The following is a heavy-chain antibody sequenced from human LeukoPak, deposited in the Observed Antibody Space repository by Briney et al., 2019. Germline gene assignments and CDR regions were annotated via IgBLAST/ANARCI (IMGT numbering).Heavy chain of an antibody. Sequence: GGSLRLSCEASGFTFSDYYMTWIRQAPGKGLEWVSYISGSGSAIYYADSVKGRFTISRDNAKTSLYLQMISLRAEDTAVYYCASLAAATSSYYGMDVWGQGTTVTVSS. CDR1: GFTFSDYY. D-gene: IGHD6-13*01. V-gene: IGHV3-11*01. CDR2: ISGSGSAI. J-gene: IGHJ6*02. CDR3: ASLAAATSSYYGMDV.